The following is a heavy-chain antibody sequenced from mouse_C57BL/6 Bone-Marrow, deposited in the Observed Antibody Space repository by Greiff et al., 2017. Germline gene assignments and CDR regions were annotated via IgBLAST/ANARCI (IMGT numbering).Heavy chain of an antibody. V-gene: IGHV1-9*01. J-gene: IGHJ2*01. CDR3: AILGY. Sequence: VKLQESGAELMKPGASVKLSCKATGYTFTGYWIEWVKQRPGHGLEWIGEILPGSGGTNYNEKFKGKATLTADKSSSTAYMQLSSLTSEDSAVYFCAILGYWGQGTTLTVSS. CDR1: GYTFTGYW. CDR2: ILPGSGGT. D-gene: IGHD3-1*01.